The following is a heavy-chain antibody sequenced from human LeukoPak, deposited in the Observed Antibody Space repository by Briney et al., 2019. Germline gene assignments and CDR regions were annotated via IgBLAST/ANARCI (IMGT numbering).Heavy chain of an antibody. D-gene: IGHD3-9*01. CDR1: GFTFSSYS. V-gene: IGHV3-21*01. Sequence: GGSLRLSCAASGFTFSSYSMNWVRQAPGKGLEWVSSISSSNSDIYYADSVKGRFIISRDNAKNSLYLQMNSLRAEDTAVYYCARRGDILTDYAFDYWGQGTLVTVSS. J-gene: IGHJ4*02. CDR3: ARRGDILTDYAFDY. CDR2: ISSSNSDI.